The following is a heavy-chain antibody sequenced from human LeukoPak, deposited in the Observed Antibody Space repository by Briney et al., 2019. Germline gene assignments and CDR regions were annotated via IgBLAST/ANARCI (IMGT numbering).Heavy chain of an antibody. D-gene: IGHD6-13*01. Sequence: GASVKVSCKASGYTFTGYYMHWVRQAPGQGLEWMGWINPNSGGTNYAQKFQGRVTMTRDTSISTAYMELSRLRSDDTAVYYCVRDSIAAAPEYYFDYWGQGTLVTVSS. V-gene: IGHV1-2*02. CDR2: INPNSGGT. CDR1: GYTFTGYY. J-gene: IGHJ4*02. CDR3: VRDSIAAAPEYYFDY.